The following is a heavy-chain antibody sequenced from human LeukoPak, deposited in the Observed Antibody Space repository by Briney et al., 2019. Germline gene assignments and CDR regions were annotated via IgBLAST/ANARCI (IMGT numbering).Heavy chain of an antibody. D-gene: IGHD3-22*01. CDR3: ARGITMIVGRTHPPDY. CDR1: GGSTSRYY. V-gene: IGHV4-59*12. CDR2: IYYSGST. J-gene: IGHJ4*02. Sequence: NPSDPLSLPCTVSGGSTSRYYWRWLPQPPGKGLECIGYIYYSGSTYHNPSLKSRVTISVDTSKNQFSLKLSSVTAADTAVYYCARGITMIVGRTHPPDYWGQGTLVTVSS.